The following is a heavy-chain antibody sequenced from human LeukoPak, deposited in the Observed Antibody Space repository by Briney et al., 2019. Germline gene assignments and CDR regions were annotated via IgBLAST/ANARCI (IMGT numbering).Heavy chain of an antibody. Sequence: GESLQISCKGSGYSFTNYWIGWVRQTPGKGLEWMGIIYPGDSDTRYSPSFQGQVTISADKSISTAYLQCSSLKASDTAMYYCARLGMATTWRFDYWGQGTQVTVSS. V-gene: IGHV5-51*01. CDR3: ARLGMATTWRFDY. D-gene: IGHD5-24*01. CDR1: GYSFTNYW. CDR2: IYPGDSDT. J-gene: IGHJ4*02.